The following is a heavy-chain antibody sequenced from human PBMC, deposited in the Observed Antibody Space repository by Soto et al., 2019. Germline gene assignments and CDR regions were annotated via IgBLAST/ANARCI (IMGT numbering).Heavy chain of an antibody. D-gene: IGHD5-12*01. CDR1: GFTFSSYA. CDR3: AKGPNERGYSGYDGL. Sequence: GGSLRLSCAASGFTFSSYAMSWVRQAPGKGLEWVSAISGSGGSTYYADSVKGRFTISRDNSKNTLYLQMNSLRAEDTAVYYCAKGPNERGYSGYDGLWGQGTLVTVSS. J-gene: IGHJ4*02. CDR2: ISGSGGST. V-gene: IGHV3-23*01.